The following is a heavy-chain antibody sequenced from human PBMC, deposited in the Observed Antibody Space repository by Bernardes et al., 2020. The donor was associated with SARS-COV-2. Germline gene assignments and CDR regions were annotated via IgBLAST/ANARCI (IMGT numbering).Heavy chain of an antibody. CDR1: GGTFSSYA. D-gene: IGHD3-10*01. V-gene: IGHV1-69*13. CDR3: ARDLGSGSYYNPGWFDP. CDR2: IIPIFGTA. J-gene: IGHJ5*02. Sequence: SGKVSCKASGGTFSSYAISWVRQAPGQGLEWMGRIIPIFGTANYAQKFQGRVTITADESTSTAYMELSSLRSEDTAVYYCARDLGSGSYYNPGWFDPWGQGTLVTVSS.